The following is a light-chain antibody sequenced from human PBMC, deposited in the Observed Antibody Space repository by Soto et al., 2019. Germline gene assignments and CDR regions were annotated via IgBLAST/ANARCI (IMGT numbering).Light chain of an antibody. CDR3: QQYGSSPLT. J-gene: IGKJ4*01. CDR1: QSVSNSY. Sequence: EIVLTQSPGTLSLSPGERATLSCRASQSVSNSYLAWYQQKPGQAPRLLIYGASSRATGIPDRFSGCGSGTDYTLSISRLEPEDFAVYSCQQYGSSPLTFGGGTKVEIK. CDR2: GAS. V-gene: IGKV3-20*01.